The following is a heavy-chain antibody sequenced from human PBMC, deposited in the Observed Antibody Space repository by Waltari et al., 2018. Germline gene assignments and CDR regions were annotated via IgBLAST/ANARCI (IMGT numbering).Heavy chain of an antibody. CDR1: GGSVRSGRYY. V-gene: IGHV4-61*01. CDR3: ARDLSPLYCSGGSCYFDY. Sequence: QVQLQESGPGLVKPSEPLSLTCTVSGGSVRSGRYYWSWFRQPPAKGLEWIGYIYYSGSTNYNPSLKSRVTISVDTSKNQFSLKLSSVTAADTAVYYCARDLSPLYCSGGSCYFDYWGQGTLVTVSS. J-gene: IGHJ4*02. CDR2: IYYSGST. D-gene: IGHD2-15*01.